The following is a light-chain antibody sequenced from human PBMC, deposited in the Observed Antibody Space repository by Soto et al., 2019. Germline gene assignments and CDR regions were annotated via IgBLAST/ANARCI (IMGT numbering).Light chain of an antibody. J-gene: IGKJ5*01. V-gene: IGKV3-11*01. CDR3: QQRSNWPPLIS. CDR2: DAS. CDR1: QSVSSY. Sequence: EIVLTQSPGTLSLSQGERSTLXXRDSQSVSSYLAWYQQKPGQAPRLLXXDASNRATGIPARFSGSGSGTDFTLTISSLEPEDFAVYYCQQRSNWPPLISFGQGTRLEIK.